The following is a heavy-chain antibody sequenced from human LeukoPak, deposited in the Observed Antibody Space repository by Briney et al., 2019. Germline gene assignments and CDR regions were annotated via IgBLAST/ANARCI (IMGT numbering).Heavy chain of an antibody. CDR3: AREFGHDRWYFDY. CDR2: ISADGRTQ. D-gene: IGHD5-12*01. Sequence: GGSLRLSCAASGFTFSSYSIHWVRQAPGKGLEWVTVISADGRTQYYSDSVKGRFTVSRDNSLNTLHLQMNSLRTGDTAVYYCAREFGHDRWYFDYWGQGALVTVSS. V-gene: IGHV3-30*03. J-gene: IGHJ4*02. CDR1: GFTFSSYS.